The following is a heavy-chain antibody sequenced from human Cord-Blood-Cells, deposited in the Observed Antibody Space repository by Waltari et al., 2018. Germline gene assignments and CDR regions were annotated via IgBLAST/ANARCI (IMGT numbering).Heavy chain of an antibody. CDR1: GYTFTSYG. CDR2: ISAYNGNT. J-gene: IGHJ2*01. V-gene: IGHV1-18*04. Sequence: KASGYTFTSYGISWVRQAPGQGLEWMGWISAYNGNTNYAQKLQGRVTMTTDTSTSTAYMELRSLRSDDTAVYYCARVTSVYWYFDLWGRGTLVTVSS. D-gene: IGHD3-10*01. CDR3: ARVTSVYWYFDL.